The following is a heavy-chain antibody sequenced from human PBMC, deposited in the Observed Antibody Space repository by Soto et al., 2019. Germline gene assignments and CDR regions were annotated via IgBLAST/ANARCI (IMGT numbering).Heavy chain of an antibody. Sequence: SETLSLTCSVSRGTISSDYWNRIRQPPGKGLEWIGYVYYNGITDYNPSLKSRVTISVDTSKRQFSPRLSSVTAADTAVYYCAREVRGCTSTSCYSRALVPWGQGILVTVSS. CDR1: RGTISSDY. V-gene: IGHV4-59*01. D-gene: IGHD2-2*01. CDR2: VYYNGIT. CDR3: AREVRGCTSTSCYSRALVP. J-gene: IGHJ5*02.